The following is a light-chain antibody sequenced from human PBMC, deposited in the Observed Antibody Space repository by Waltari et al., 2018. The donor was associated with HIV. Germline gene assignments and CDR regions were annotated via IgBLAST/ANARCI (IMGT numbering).Light chain of an antibody. Sequence: VLTQPPATTPPSPGEGTTLPCSASRRSISNHLAWYQQKPGQAPRLLIYAASTRATAIPDRFSGSGSGTDFTLTISGLESEDFAVYYCQQYDSLPHTFGQGTNLEIK. CDR1: RRSISNH. CDR2: AAS. CDR3: QQYDSLPHT. J-gene: IGKJ2*01. V-gene: IGKV3-20*01.